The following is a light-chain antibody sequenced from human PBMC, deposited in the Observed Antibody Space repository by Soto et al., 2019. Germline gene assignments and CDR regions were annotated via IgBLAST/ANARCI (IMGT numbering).Light chain of an antibody. V-gene: IGKV3-15*01. CDR2: VAS. Sequence: EIVMTQSPATLSVSPGERATLSCRASQSVSSNLAWYQQKPGQAPSLLIYVASTRATGIPARFSGSGSGTEFTLTISSLQSEDFAVYYWQQYNNWSLTFGGGTKVEIK. CDR1: QSVSSN. CDR3: QQYNNWSLT. J-gene: IGKJ4*01.